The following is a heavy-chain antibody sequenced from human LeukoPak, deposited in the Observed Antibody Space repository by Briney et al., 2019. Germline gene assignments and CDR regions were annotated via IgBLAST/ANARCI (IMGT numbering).Heavy chain of an antibody. V-gene: IGHV3-23*01. J-gene: IGHJ4*02. D-gene: IGHD3-22*01. CDR2: ISSTGATT. Sequence: GGSLRLSCAASGFSFNGYAMNWVRQAPGKGLEWVSVISSTGATTYYAASVKGRFTISRDNSKSTLYLQMAALRADDTAVYYCARSLNGFYRGLDFWGQGTLVTVSS. CDR1: GFSFNGYA. CDR3: ARSLNGFYRGLDF.